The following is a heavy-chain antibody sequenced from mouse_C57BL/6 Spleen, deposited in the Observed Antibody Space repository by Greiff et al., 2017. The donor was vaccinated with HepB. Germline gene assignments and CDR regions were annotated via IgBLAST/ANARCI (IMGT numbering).Heavy chain of an antibody. V-gene: IGHV1-42*01. D-gene: IGHD1-1*01. CDR2: INPSTGGT. CDR1: GYSFTGYY. CDR3: ARSPFYGSEEGFAY. Sequence: EVQLQQSGPELVKPGASVKISCKASGYSFTGYYMNWVKQSPEKSLEWIGEINPSTGGTTYNQKFKAKATLTVDKSSSTAYMQLKSLTSEDSAVYYCARSPFYGSEEGFAYWGQGTLVTVSA. J-gene: IGHJ3*01.